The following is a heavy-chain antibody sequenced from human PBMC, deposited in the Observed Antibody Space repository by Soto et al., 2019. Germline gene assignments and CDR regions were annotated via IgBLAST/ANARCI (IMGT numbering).Heavy chain of an antibody. CDR3: ARGRIMIFDGRGGDPYERMAASVRRRKYYFDY. CDR1: GGSFSGYY. Sequence: SETLSLTCAVYGGSFSGYYWSWIRQPPGKGLEWIGEINHSGSTNYNPSLKSRVTISVGTSKNQFSLKLSFVTAADTAVYYCARGRIMIFDGRGGDPYERMAASVRRRKYYFDYWGQGTLVTVSS. J-gene: IGHJ4*02. V-gene: IGHV4-34*01. CDR2: INHSGST. D-gene: IGHD3-3*01.